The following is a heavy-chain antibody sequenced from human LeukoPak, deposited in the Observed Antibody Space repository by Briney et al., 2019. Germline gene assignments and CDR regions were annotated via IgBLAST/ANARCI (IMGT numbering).Heavy chain of an antibody. Sequence: GGSLRLSCAASGFTFSSYAMSWVRQAPGKGLEWVPALSGSGGGTHYADAVKGRFTISRDNSKNTLYLQMNSLRAADTAVYYCAKGGGYSGDYVSAYWGQGTLVTVSS. CDR3: AKGGGYSGDYVSAY. V-gene: IGHV3-23*01. CDR2: LSGSGGGT. CDR1: GFTFSSYA. J-gene: IGHJ4*02. D-gene: IGHD4-17*01.